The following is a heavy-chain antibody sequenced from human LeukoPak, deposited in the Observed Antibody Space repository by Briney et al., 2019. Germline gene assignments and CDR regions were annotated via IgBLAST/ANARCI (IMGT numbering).Heavy chain of an antibody. V-gene: IGHV4-4*07. CDR3: ATLDPPREIAAAGILFDY. Sequence: PSETLSLTSTVSGGSISSYYWSWIRQPAGKGLEWIGRIYTSGSTNYNPSLKSRVTISVDKSKNQFSLKLSSVTAADTAVYYCATLDPPREIAAAGILFDYCGQGTLVTVSS. D-gene: IGHD6-13*01. J-gene: IGHJ4*02. CDR1: GGSISSYY. CDR2: IYTSGST.